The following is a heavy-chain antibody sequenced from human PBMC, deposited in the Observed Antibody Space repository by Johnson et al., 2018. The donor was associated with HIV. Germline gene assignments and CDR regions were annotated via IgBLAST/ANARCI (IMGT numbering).Heavy chain of an antibody. CDR1: GFTFSSYG. CDR3: AKEKAARRWGGDAFDI. V-gene: IGHV3-23*04. CDR2: ISGSGGST. D-gene: IGHD6-6*01. Sequence: VQLVESGGGVVQPGGSLRLSCAASGFTFSSYGMHWVRQAPGKGLEWVSAISGSGGSTYYADSVKGRFTISRDNSKNTLYLQMNSMRAEDTAVYYCAKEKAARRWGGDAFDIWGQGTMVTVSS. J-gene: IGHJ3*02.